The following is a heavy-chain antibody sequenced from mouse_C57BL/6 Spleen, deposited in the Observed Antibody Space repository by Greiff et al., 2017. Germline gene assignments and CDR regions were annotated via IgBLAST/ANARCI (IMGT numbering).Heavy chain of an antibody. D-gene: IGHD2-3*01. CDR2: IDPEDGET. J-gene: IGHJ4*01. Sequence: VQLQQSGAELVKPGASVKLSCTASGFNIKDYYMHWVKQRTEQGLEWIGRIDPEDGETKYAPKFPGKATITADTSSNTAYLQLSSLTSEDTAVYYCARWVLRGARYYYYAMDYWGQGTSVTVSS. CDR3: ARWVLRGARYYYYAMDY. V-gene: IGHV14-2*01. CDR1: GFNIKDYY.